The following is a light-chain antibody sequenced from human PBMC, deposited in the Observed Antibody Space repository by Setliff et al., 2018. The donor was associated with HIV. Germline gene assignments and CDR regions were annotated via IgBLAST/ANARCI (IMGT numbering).Light chain of an antibody. V-gene: IGLV2-23*02. CDR1: SSDVGGYNY. J-gene: IGLJ1*01. CDR2: DVS. Sequence: QSALAQPPSASGSPGQSVTISCTGTSSDVGGYNYVSWYQQHPGKAPKLMIYDVSKRPSGVSNRFSGSKSGNTASLTISGLQAEDEADYYCCSYAGSSTFPYVFGTGTKSPS. CDR3: CSYAGSSTFPYV.